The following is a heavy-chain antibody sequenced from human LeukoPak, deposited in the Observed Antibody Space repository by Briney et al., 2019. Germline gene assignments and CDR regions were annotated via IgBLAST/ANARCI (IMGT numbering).Heavy chain of an antibody. D-gene: IGHD6-6*01. CDR1: GGSISSYY. CDR2: IYYSGST. CDR3: ARGSIAARKFDY. Sequence: SDTLSLTCTVSGGSISSYYWSWIRQPPGKGLEWIGYIYYSGSTNYNPSLKSRVTISVDTSKNQFSLKLSSVTAADTAVYYCARGSIAARKFDYWGQGTLVTVSS. J-gene: IGHJ4*02. V-gene: IGHV4-59*01.